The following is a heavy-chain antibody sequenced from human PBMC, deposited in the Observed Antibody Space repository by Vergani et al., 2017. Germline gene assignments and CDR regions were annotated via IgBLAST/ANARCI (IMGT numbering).Heavy chain of an antibody. Sequence: QVQLVESGGGVVQPGTSLRLSCVVSGFALNRHAMYWVRQAPGKGLEWVVGISFDGTNEYYPDLVKGRFTISRDIAKNTLYLQMNSLRADDPAVYYCTKGSRGYTGYFFDYWGQGTLATVSS. CDR2: ISFDGTNE. D-gene: IGHD5-12*01. CDR3: TKGSRGYTGYFFDY. V-gene: IGHV3-30-3*01. CDR1: GFALNRHA. J-gene: IGHJ4*02.